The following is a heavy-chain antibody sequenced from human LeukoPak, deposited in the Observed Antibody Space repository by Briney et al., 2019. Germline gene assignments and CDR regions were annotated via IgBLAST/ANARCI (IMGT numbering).Heavy chain of an antibody. V-gene: IGHV3-9*01. CDR3: ARDSSSWYWAFDI. D-gene: IGHD6-13*01. J-gene: IGHJ3*02. Sequence: GGSLRLSCAASGFTFDDYAMHWVRQAPGKGLEWVSGISWNSGSIGYADSLKGRFTISRDNAKNSLYLQMNSLRAEDTAVYYCARDSSSWYWAFDIWGQGTMVTVSS. CDR2: ISWNSGSI. CDR1: GFTFDDYA.